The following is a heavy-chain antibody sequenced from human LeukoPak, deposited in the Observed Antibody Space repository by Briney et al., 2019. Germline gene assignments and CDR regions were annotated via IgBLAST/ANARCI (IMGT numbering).Heavy chain of an antibody. CDR1: GFTFSIYA. J-gene: IGHJ4*02. Sequence: GGSLRLSCAASGFTFSIYAMSWVRQAPGKGLEWVSAISGSGGITYYADSVKGRFTISRDNSKNTLYLQMNSLRAEDTAVYYCAKASPPRRIAARPGDHFDYWGQGTLVTVSS. CDR2: ISGSGGIT. D-gene: IGHD6-6*01. CDR3: AKASPPRRIAARPGDHFDY. V-gene: IGHV3-23*01.